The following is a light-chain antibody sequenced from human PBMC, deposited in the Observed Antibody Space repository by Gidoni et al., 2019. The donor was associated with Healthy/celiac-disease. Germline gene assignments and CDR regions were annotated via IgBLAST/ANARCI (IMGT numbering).Light chain of an antibody. J-gene: IGKJ1*01. V-gene: IGKV3-15*01. CDR3: QQYNNWPQT. Sequence: IVLLQSPATLSVSPGERATHSCRASQSVNSNLAWYQQKPGQAPRLLIYGASTRDTGIPARFSGSGSGTEFTLTISSLQSEDVAVYYCQQYNNWPQTFGQGTKVEIK. CDR1: QSVNSN. CDR2: GAS.